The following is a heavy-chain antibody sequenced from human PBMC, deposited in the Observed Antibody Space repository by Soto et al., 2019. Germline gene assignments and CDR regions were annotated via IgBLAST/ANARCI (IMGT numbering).Heavy chain of an antibody. CDR3: MLGSGWKDFDY. CDR1: GGSITSSSYY. J-gene: IGHJ4*02. Sequence: PSETLSLTCTVSGGSITSSSYYWGWIRQPPGKGLEWIGSIYYSGSTYYNPSLKSRVTISVDTSKNQFSLKLSSVTAADTAVYYCMLGSGWKDFDYWGQGTPVTVSS. D-gene: IGHD3-22*01. V-gene: IGHV4-39*01. CDR2: IYYSGST.